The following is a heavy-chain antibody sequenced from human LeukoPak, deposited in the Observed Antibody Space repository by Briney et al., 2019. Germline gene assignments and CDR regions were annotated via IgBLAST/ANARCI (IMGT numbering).Heavy chain of an antibody. D-gene: IGHD1-26*01. Sequence: PGGSLRLSCAASGFTFSTYAMSWVRQAPGKGLEWVSGIKSTGTETYYADSVKGRFTISRDNSKNTLYLQMSSLRAEDTAVYYCAKEVASVGTPLFDYWGQGALVTVSS. CDR1: GFTFSTYA. CDR2: IKSTGTET. V-gene: IGHV3-23*01. CDR3: AKEVASVGTPLFDY. J-gene: IGHJ4*02.